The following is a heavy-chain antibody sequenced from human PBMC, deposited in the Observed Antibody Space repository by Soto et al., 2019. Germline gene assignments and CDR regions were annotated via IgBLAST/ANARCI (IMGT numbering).Heavy chain of an antibody. Sequence: PSETLSLTCTVSGGSVSSGSYYWSWIRQPPGKGLEWIGYIYYSGSTNYNPSLKSRVTISVDTSKNQFSLKLSSVTAADTAVYYCARVVRFLEWLGGFDPWGQGTLVTVSS. CDR3: ARVVRFLEWLGGFDP. V-gene: IGHV4-61*01. CDR1: GGSVSSGSYY. CDR2: IYYSGST. J-gene: IGHJ5*02. D-gene: IGHD3-3*01.